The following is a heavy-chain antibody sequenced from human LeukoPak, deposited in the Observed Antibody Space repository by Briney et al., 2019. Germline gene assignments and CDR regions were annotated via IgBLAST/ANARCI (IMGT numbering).Heavy chain of an antibody. Sequence: GGSLRLSCAASGFDFRSNEMSWVRQAPGKGPEWVSTFGRSGSDTYYSDSVKGRFTIFRDNSKNTLYLQMNSLRDEDTAVYYCAKGSLGSWYYFDYWGQGTLVTVSS. CDR3: AKGSLGSWYYFDY. J-gene: IGHJ4*02. CDR1: GFDFRSNE. CDR2: FGRSGSDT. V-gene: IGHV3-23*01. D-gene: IGHD6-13*01.